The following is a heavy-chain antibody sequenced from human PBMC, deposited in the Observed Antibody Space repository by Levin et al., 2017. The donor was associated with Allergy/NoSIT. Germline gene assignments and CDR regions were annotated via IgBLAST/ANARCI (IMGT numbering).Heavy chain of an antibody. CDR1: GFALSGFA. CDR3: AKSQGLSGRSFGD. J-gene: IGHJ4*02. V-gene: IGHV3-23*01. D-gene: IGHD1-26*01. Sequence: TGESLKISCAASGFALSGFAMSWVRQAPGQGLGWVSAISDSGAHTYYADSVRGRFTISRDNSRNTLFLQMNTLGDEDTDVYYCAKSQGLSGRSFGDWGQGTLVTVSS. CDR2: ISDSGAHT.